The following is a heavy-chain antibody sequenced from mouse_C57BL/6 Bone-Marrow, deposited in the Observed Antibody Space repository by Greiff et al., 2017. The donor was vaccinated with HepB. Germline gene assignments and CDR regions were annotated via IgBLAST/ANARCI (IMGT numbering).Heavy chain of an antibody. Sequence: VQLKESGGDLVKPGGSLKLSCAASGFTFSSYGMSWVRQTPDKRLEWVATISSGGSYTYYPDSVKGRFTISRDNAKNTLYLQMSSLKSEDTAMYYCARPPTIVTTGYFDVWGTGTTVTVSS. CDR3: ARPPTIVTTGYFDV. CDR2: ISSGGSYT. D-gene: IGHD2-5*01. V-gene: IGHV5-6*01. CDR1: GFTFSSYG. J-gene: IGHJ1*03.